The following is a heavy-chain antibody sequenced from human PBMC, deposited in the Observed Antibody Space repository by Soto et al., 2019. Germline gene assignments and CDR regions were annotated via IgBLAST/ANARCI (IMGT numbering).Heavy chain of an antibody. CDR2: MNPNSGNT. J-gene: IGHJ6*02. CDR1: GGTFSSYT. CDR3: ARGYDFWSGYYYYYYYGMDV. V-gene: IGHV1-8*02. Sequence: ASVNVSCKASGGTFSSYTINWVRRATGQGLEWMGWMNPNSGNTGYAQKFQGRVTMTRNTSISTAYMELSSLRSEDTAVYYCARGYDFWSGYYYYYYYGMDVWGQGTTVTVSS. D-gene: IGHD3-3*01.